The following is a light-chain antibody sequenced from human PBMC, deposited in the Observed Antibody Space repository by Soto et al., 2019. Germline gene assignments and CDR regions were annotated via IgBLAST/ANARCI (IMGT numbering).Light chain of an antibody. CDR2: SNN. Sequence: QAVVTQPPSASGTPGQRVTISCSGSSSNIGSNYVYWYQQLPGTAPKLLIYSNNQQPSGVPDRFSGSKSGTSASLAISGLRSEDEADYYCAAWDDSLSGIYVFGTGTKLTVL. CDR3: AAWDDSLSGIYV. V-gene: IGLV1-47*02. CDR1: SSNIGSNY. J-gene: IGLJ1*01.